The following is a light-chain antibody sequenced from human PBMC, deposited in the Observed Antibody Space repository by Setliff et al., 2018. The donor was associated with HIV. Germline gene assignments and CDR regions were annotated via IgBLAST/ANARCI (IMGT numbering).Light chain of an antibody. CDR2: DVT. J-gene: IGLJ1*01. CDR3: SSFRTSRKFV. Sequence: QSVLTQPASVSGSPGQSITISCTGTSSDVGLYNFVSWYQQHPGKVPKLIIYDVTNRPSGISHRLSGAKSDNTASLTISGLQADDEADYYCSSFRTSRKFVFGTGTKVTVL. V-gene: IGLV2-14*01. CDR1: SSDVGLYNF.